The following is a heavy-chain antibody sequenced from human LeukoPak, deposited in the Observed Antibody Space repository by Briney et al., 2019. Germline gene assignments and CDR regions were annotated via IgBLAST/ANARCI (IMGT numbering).Heavy chain of an antibody. J-gene: IGHJ4*02. Sequence: GGSLRLSCAASGFTLDDYAMHWVRQGPGKGLEWVSGISWNSGSIGYADSVKGRFTISRDNAKNSLYLQMNSLRVDDTALYYCAKDGKAVAITSSGDGYFDYWGQGTPVTVSS. CDR2: ISWNSGSI. CDR3: AKDGKAVAITSSGDGYFDY. D-gene: IGHD3-22*01. V-gene: IGHV3-9*01. CDR1: GFTLDDYA.